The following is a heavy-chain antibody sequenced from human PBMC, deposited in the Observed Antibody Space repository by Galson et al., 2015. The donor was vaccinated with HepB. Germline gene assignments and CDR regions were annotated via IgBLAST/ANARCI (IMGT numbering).Heavy chain of an antibody. CDR3: ARDRGYSYGDPPDY. D-gene: IGHD5-18*01. Sequence: SLRLSCAASGFTFSSYAMPWVRPAPGKGLEYVSASSSKGGSTYYANSVKGRFTISRDNSKTTLYLQMGSLRAEDMAVYYCARDRGYSYGDPPDYWGQGTLVTVSS. V-gene: IGHV3-64*01. J-gene: IGHJ4*02. CDR2: SSSKGGST. CDR1: GFTFSSYA.